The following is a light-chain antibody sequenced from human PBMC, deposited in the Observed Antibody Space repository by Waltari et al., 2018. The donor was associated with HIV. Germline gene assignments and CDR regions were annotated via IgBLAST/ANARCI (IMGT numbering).Light chain of an antibody. CDR3: LLYYSGVVV. V-gene: IGLV7-43*01. J-gene: IGLJ2*01. CDR2: STA. CDR1: TGAVTSAHH. Sequence: QTVVTQEPSLTVSPGGTITLTCASTTGAVTSAHHPNWFQQKPGKAPRALIFSTANKYSWTPARFSGSLLGGKAALTLSGLQPEDEAEYFCLLYYSGVVVFGGGTRVTVL.